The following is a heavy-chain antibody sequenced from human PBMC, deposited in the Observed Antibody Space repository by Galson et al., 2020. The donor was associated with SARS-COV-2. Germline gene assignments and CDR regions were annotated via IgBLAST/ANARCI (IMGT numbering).Heavy chain of an antibody. Sequence: SQTLSLTCTVSGDSVSTFDWSWFRQPPEKGLEWIGYLHRSGITNYNSSLKSRVTISPDTSKNQFSLKLDSVTYCARGAWSCSHWGQGVLVTVSS. CDR1: GDSVSTFD. J-gene: IGHJ4*02. V-gene: IGHV4-59*02. D-gene: IGHD2-8*02. CDR3: SH. CDR2: LHRSGIT.